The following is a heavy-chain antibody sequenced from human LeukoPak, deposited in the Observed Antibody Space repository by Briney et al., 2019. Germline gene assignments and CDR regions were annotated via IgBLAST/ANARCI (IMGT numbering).Heavy chain of an antibody. Sequence: ASVKVSCKASGYTFIGYYIHWVRQAPGQGLEWMGWINPNSGGTNYAQKFQGRVTMTRDTSISTVYMELSRLRSDVTAVYYCARGGYGGNVIRDYMDVWGKGTTVTVSS. V-gene: IGHV1-2*02. J-gene: IGHJ6*03. CDR3: ARGGYGGNVIRDYMDV. CDR2: INPNSGGT. CDR1: GYTFIGYY. D-gene: IGHD4-23*01.